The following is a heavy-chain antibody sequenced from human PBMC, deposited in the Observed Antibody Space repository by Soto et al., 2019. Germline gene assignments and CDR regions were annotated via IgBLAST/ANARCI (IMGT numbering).Heavy chain of an antibody. CDR2: MTGDGRTT. CDR3: ATAEVDY. Sequence: GSLRLSCAASGFTFGDYWMHWVRQPPGKGPEWVSRMTGDGRTTQYADSVKGRFTASRDNAKSTLYLQMNSLRAEDKAVYYCATAEVDYWGPGTLVTVSS. V-gene: IGHV3-74*03. CDR1: GFTFGDYW. J-gene: IGHJ4*02.